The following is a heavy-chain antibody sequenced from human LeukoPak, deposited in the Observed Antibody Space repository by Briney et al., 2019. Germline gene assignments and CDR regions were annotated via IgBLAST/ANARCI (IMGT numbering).Heavy chain of an antibody. CDR3: ARAVTVVTRGGLVFDY. J-gene: IGHJ4*02. Sequence: GGSLRLSCAASGFTFSSYSMNWVRQAPGKGLEWFSYISSSSNTIYYADSVKGRFTISRDNAKNSLFLQMNSLRDEDTSVYYCARAVTVVTRGGLVFDYWGQGTLVTVSS. D-gene: IGHD2-21*02. CDR2: ISSSSNTI. V-gene: IGHV3-48*02. CDR1: GFTFSSYS.